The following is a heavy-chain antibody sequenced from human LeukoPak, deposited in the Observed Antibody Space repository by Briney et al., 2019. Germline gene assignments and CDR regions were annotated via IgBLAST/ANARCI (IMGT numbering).Heavy chain of an antibody. D-gene: IGHD6-13*01. V-gene: IGHV3-21*01. Sequence: PGGSLRLSCAASGFTFSSYSMNWVRQAPGKGLEWVSSISSSSSYIYYADSVKGRFTISRDNAKNSLYLQMNSLRAEDTAVYYCARGSGIAAAFDYWGQGTLVTVSS. CDR2: ISSSSSYI. CDR1: GFTFSSYS. J-gene: IGHJ4*02. CDR3: ARGSGIAAAFDY.